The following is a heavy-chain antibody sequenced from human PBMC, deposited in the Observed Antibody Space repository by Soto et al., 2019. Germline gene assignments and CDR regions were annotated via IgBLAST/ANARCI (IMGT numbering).Heavy chain of an antibody. CDR3: ARGYYQRSWFDP. CDR1: GFTFSSYA. J-gene: IGHJ5*02. V-gene: IGHV3-30-3*01. D-gene: IGHD3-10*01. Sequence: GGSLRLSCAASGFTFSSYAMHWVRQAPGKGLEWVAVISYDGSNKYCADSVKGRFTISRDNSKNTLYLQMNSLRAEDTAVYYCARGYYQRSWFDPWGQGTLVTVSS. CDR2: ISYDGSNK.